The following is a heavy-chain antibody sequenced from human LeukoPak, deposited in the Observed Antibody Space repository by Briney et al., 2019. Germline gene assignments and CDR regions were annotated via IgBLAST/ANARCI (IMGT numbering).Heavy chain of an antibody. CDR3: ASPPGGPVDIVATEDAFDI. Sequence: KPSETLSLTCTVSGGSISSSSYYWGWIRQPPGKGLEWIGGIYYSGSTYYNPSLKSRVTISVDTSKNQFSLKLSSVTAADTAVYYCASPPGGPVDIVATEDAFDIWGQGTMVTVSS. J-gene: IGHJ3*02. CDR1: GGSISSSSYY. D-gene: IGHD5-12*01. V-gene: IGHV4-39*01. CDR2: IYYSGST.